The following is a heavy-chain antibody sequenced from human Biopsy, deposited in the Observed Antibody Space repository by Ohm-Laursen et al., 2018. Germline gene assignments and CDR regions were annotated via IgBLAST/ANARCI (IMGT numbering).Heavy chain of an antibody. D-gene: IGHD3-16*01. Sequence: GSLRLSCTASGFTFSDYWMSWVRQSPEKGLEWVANIKQDGSEKNYVDSVEGRFTISRDNTKNSLYLQMDSLRVEDTAVYYFGRGRVDWGYWGQGARVTVSS. CDR2: IKQDGSEK. V-gene: IGHV3-7*02. J-gene: IGHJ4*02. CDR1: GFTFSDYW. CDR3: GRGRVDWGY.